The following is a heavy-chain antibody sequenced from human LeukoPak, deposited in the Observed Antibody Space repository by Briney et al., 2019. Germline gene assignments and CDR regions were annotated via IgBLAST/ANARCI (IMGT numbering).Heavy chain of an antibody. D-gene: IGHD3-10*01. CDR1: GYTFINNW. V-gene: IGHV1-8*02. Sequence: GASVKVSCKASGYTFINNWMHWVRQATGQGLEWMGWMNPNSGNTGYAQKFQGRVTMTRNTSISTAYMELSSLRSEDTAVYYCARGSSGSYYVFYYYYMDVWGKGTTVTISS. CDR2: MNPNSGNT. CDR3: ARGSSGSYYVFYYYYMDV. J-gene: IGHJ6*03.